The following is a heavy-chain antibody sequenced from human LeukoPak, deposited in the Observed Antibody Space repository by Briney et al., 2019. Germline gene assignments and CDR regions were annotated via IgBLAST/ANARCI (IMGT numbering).Heavy chain of an antibody. CDR2: ISSSSSYI. Sequence: PGGSLRLSCAASGFTFSSYSMNWIRQAPGKGLELVSSISSSSSYIYYADSVKGRFTISRDNAKNSLYLQMNSLRAEDTAVYYCARGKAMDYYFDYWGQGTLVTVSS. CDR1: GFTFSSYS. J-gene: IGHJ4*02. D-gene: IGHD5-18*01. V-gene: IGHV3-21*01. CDR3: ARGKAMDYYFDY.